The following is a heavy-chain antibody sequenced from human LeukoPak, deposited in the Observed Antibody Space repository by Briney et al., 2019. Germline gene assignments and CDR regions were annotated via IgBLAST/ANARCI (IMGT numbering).Heavy chain of an antibody. CDR2: IYHSGST. CDR1: GYSISSGYY. D-gene: IGHD2-2*01. CDR3: ARRRYCSSTSCYYMDV. V-gene: IGHV4-38-2*01. J-gene: IGHJ6*03. Sequence: NPSGTLSLTCAVSGYSISSGYYWGWIRQPPGKGLEWIGSIYHSGSTYYNPSLKSRVTISVDTPKNQFSLKLSSVTAADTAVYYCARRRYCSSTSCYYMDVWGKGTTVTVSS.